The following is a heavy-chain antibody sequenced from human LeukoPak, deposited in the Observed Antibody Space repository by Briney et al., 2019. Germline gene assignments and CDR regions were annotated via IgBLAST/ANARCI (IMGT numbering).Heavy chain of an antibody. J-gene: IGHJ3*02. CDR2: IRKDGNEK. CDR3: ARYCGGDCYSPHDAFDI. V-gene: IGHV3-7*04. CDR1: GFTFSDYW. Sequence: PGGSLRLSCAASGFTFSDYWMSRVRQAPGKGLEWVANIRKDGNEKYYVDSVKGRFTISRENAKNSLYLQMNSLRGEDTAVYYCARYCGGDCYSPHDAFDIWGQGTMVTVSS. D-gene: IGHD2-21*02.